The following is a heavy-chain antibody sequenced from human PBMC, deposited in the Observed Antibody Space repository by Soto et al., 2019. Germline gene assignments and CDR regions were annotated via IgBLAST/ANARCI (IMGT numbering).Heavy chain of an antibody. CDR2: IYYSGST. Sequence: QVQLQESGPGLVKPSQTLSLTCTVSGGSISSGGYYWSWIRQHPGKGLEWIGYIYYSGSTYYNPSLKSRVTISVDTSKNQFSLKLSSVTAADTAVYYCARDKLDYYGSGSYYNPYPFYYYYYGMDVWGQGTTVTVSS. J-gene: IGHJ6*02. CDR1: GGSISSGGYY. CDR3: ARDKLDYYGSGSYYNPYPFYYYYYGMDV. V-gene: IGHV4-31*03. D-gene: IGHD3-10*01.